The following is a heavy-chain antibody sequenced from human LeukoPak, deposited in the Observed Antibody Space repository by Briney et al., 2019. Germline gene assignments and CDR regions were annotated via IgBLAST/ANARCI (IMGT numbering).Heavy chain of an antibody. Sequence: SETLSLTCDVSGGSITGTGYYWAWIRQPPGKGLEWIGEINHSGSTNYNPSLKSRVTISVDTSKNQFSLKLSSVTAADTAVYYCARGNSSTPFDYWGQGTLVTVSS. J-gene: IGHJ4*02. D-gene: IGHD6-13*01. CDR2: INHSGST. CDR3: ARGNSSTPFDY. V-gene: IGHV4-34*01. CDR1: GGSITGTGYY.